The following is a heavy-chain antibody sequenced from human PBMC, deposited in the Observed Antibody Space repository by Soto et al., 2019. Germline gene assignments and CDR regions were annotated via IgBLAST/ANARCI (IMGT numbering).Heavy chain of an antibody. CDR3: ARPYGGKIGDAPDL. CDR2: ISDAAGSA. J-gene: IGHJ3*01. Sequence: GGSLRLSCVGSGFTFSSYAMSWVRQVPGKGLEWVSSISDAAGSAYYVDSVKGRFTISRDNSKKTLYLQMNSLRAEDSAVYYCARPYGGKIGDAPDLWGPGTMVTASS. V-gene: IGHV3-23*01. CDR1: GFTFSSYA. D-gene: IGHD4-17*01.